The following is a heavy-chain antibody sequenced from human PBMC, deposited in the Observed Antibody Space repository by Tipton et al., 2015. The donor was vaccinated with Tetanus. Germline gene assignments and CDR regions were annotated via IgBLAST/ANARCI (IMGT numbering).Heavy chain of an antibody. CDR2: INADSGNT. V-gene: IGHV1-3*01. CDR1: GYTFTSYA. CDR3: ARNYCDYVLYAVDI. D-gene: IGHD4-17*01. J-gene: IGHJ3*02. Sequence: QLVQSGAEVKKPGASVKVSCKASGYTFTSYAVHWVRQAPGQRLEWMGWINADSGNTKYSQKFQGRVTITRDTSASTAYMELSSLRSEDTAVYYCARNYCDYVLYAVDIWGQGTMVTVSS.